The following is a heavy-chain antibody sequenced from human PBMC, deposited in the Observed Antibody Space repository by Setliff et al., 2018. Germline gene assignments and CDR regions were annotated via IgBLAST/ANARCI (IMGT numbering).Heavy chain of an antibody. V-gene: IGHV4-34*01. CDR3: ARGGTYRYFDY. J-gene: IGHJ4*02. CDR1: GGTFSDYY. CDR2: INHSGTT. Sequence: PSETLSLTCAAYGGTFSDYYWTWIRQPPGKGLEWIGEINHSGTTNYHPSLRSRVTMSVDTSKNQFSLRLNSVTASDTAVYYCARGGTYRYFDYWGQGALVTVSS.